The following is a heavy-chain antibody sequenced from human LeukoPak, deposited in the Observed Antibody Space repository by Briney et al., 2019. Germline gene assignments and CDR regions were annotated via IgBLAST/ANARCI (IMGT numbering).Heavy chain of an antibody. CDR3: ASSEGLPYYFDY. J-gene: IGHJ4*02. CDR1: GGSISNYY. CDR2: TYYSGST. V-gene: IGHV4-59*01. Sequence: SETLSLTWTVSGGSISNYYWSWIRQPPGKGLEWIGYTYYSGSTNSNPSLKSRVTISVDTPKNQFSLKLSSVTAADTAVYYCASSEGLPYYFDYWGQGTLVTVSS. D-gene: IGHD3-10*01.